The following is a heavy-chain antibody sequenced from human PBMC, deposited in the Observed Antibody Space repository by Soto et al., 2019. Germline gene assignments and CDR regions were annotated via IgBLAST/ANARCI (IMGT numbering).Heavy chain of an antibody. CDR2: LSASGTST. J-gene: IGHJ6*02. Sequence: EVQLLVSGGGLVQPGGSLRLSCAASGFTFSSYAMSWVHQAPGKGLECVSTLSASGTSTYYADSVKGRFTISRDNYKNTLFLQMNSLRAEDTAVYYCAKQIWTVNGMDVWGLGTTVTVSS. V-gene: IGHV3-23*01. D-gene: IGHD1-1*01. CDR3: AKQIWTVNGMDV. CDR1: GFTFSSYA.